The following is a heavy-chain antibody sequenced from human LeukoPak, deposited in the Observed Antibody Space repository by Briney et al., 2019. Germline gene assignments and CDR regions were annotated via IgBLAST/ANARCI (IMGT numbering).Heavy chain of an antibody. CDR3: VRESISGYYHRRLDC. V-gene: IGHV4-59*12. J-gene: IGHJ4*02. CDR1: GGSISSYY. CDR2: ISYNGNT. Sequence: NPSETLSLTCTVSGGSISSYYWSWIRQPAGKGLEWIGYISYNGNTFYNPSLRSRVAISIDTSKNHFSLNLSSMTATDTAVYYCVRESISGYYHRRLDCWGQGTLVTVSS. D-gene: IGHD3-22*01.